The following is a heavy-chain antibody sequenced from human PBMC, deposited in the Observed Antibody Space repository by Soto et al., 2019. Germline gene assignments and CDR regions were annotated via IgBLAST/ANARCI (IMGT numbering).Heavy chain of an antibody. J-gene: IGHJ4*02. CDR3: ARPLLWFEELLFGFDY. CDR1: GFTFSSYA. V-gene: IGHV3-30-3*01. CDR2: MSYDGSNK. D-gene: IGHD3-10*01. Sequence: GGSLRLSCAASGFTFSSYAMHWVRQAPGKGLEWVAVMSYDGSNKYYADSVKGRFTISRDNSKNTLYLQMNSLRAEDTAVYYCARPLLWFEELLFGFDYWGQGTLVTVSS.